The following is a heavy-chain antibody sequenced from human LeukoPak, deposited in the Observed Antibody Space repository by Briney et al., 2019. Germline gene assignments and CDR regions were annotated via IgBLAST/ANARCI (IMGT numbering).Heavy chain of an antibody. D-gene: IGHD4-17*01. CDR3: TRVADYASFDY. J-gene: IGHJ4*02. V-gene: IGHV3-30-3*01. CDR1: GFTFNSYA. CDR2: ISYDGSNK. Sequence: PGGSLRLSCAASGFTFNSYAMHWVRQAPGKGLEWVSVISYDGSNKYYADSVKGRFTVSRDNSKNTLFLQMNSLRAEDTAVYFCTRVADYASFDYWGQGTLVTVSS.